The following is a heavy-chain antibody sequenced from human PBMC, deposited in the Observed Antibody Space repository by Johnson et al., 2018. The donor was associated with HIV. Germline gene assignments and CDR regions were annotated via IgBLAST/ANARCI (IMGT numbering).Heavy chain of an antibody. D-gene: IGHD1-26*01. Sequence: VQLVESGGGVVQPGRSLRLSCAASGFTFRSYTVHWVRQAPGKGLEWVALISYDGSNKYYADSVKGRFTISRDNSENTMYLQMNSLRAEDTAVYYCAKAPSWEPFPFDIWGQGTMVTVSS. CDR2: ISYDGSNK. J-gene: IGHJ3*02. CDR1: GFTFRSYT. CDR3: AKAPSWEPFPFDI. V-gene: IGHV3-30*04.